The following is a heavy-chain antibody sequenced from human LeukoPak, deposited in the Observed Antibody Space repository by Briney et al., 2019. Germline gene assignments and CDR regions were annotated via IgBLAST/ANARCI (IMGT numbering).Heavy chain of an antibody. D-gene: IGHD3-22*01. V-gene: IGHV3-72*01. CDR2: TRNKANSYTT. Sequence: GGSLRLSCAASGFTVSDHYMDWVRQAPGKGLEWVGRTRNKANSYTTEYAASVKGRFTISRDDSKNSLYLQMNSLKTEDTAVYYCAREGNYYDSSGYLFDYWGQGTLVTVSS. CDR3: AREGNYYDSSGYLFDY. CDR1: GFTVSDHY. J-gene: IGHJ4*02.